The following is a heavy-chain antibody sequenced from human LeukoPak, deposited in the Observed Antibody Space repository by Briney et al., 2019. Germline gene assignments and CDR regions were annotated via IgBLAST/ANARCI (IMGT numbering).Heavy chain of an antibody. CDR3: ARDPRHEKPDYFDY. CDR1: GFTFSTYD. J-gene: IGHJ4*02. D-gene: IGHD1-14*01. V-gene: IGHV3-30*04. CDR2: ISTDGNTK. Sequence: GRSLRLSCAASGFTFSTYDMHWVRQAPGKGLEWVAVISTDGNTKYYADSVKGRFTISRDNSENTLYLQMNSLRTEDTAVFYCARDPRHEKPDYFDYWGQGTLVTVSS.